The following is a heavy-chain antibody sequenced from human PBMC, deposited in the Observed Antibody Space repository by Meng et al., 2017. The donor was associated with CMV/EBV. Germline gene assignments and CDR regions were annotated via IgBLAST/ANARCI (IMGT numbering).Heavy chain of an antibody. V-gene: IGHV4-38-2*02. CDR2: IYHSGST. CDR3: ARDLYYDSSGYGYFDL. Sequence: SETLSLTCTVSGYSISSGYYWGWIRQPPGKELEWIGSIYHSGSTYYNPSLKSRVTISVDTSKNQFSLKLSSVTAADTAVYYCARDLYYDSSGYGYFDLWGRGTLVTVSS. CDR1: GYSISSGYY. J-gene: IGHJ2*01. D-gene: IGHD3-22*01.